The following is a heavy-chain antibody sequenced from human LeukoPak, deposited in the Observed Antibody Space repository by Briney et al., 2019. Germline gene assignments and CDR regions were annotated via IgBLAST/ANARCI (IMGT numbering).Heavy chain of an antibody. J-gene: IGHJ6*03. D-gene: IGHD3-22*01. CDR1: GGSISSYY. Sequence: PSETLYLTCTVSGGSISSYYWSWIRQPPGKGLEWIGYIYYSGSTNYNPSLKSRVTISVDTSKNQFSLKLSSVTAADTAVYYCTRGSIAYYYMDVWGKGTTVTISS. CDR3: TRGSIAYYYMDV. CDR2: IYYSGST. V-gene: IGHV4-59*01.